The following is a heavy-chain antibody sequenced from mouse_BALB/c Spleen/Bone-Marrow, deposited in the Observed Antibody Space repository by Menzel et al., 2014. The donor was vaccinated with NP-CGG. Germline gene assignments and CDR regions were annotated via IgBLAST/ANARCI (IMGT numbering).Heavy chain of an antibody. CDR3: ARSLYGFDWYFDV. J-gene: IGHJ1*01. CDR1: GYTFTSYV. CDR2: INPYNDGT. V-gene: IGHV1-14*01. Sequence: EVHLQQSGPELVKPGASVKMSCKASGYTFTSYVMHWVKRKPGQGLEWIGNINPYNDGTKYNEKFKGKATLTSDKFSSTAYMELGSLTSEDSAVYYCARSLYGFDWYFDVWGAGTTVTVSS. D-gene: IGHD2-2*01.